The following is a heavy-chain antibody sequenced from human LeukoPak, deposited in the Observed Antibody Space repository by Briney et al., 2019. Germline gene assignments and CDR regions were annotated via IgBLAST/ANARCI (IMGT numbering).Heavy chain of an antibody. CDR1: GGSFSGYY. J-gene: IGHJ4*02. V-gene: IGHV4-34*01. Sequence: SETLSLTCAVYGGSFSGYYWGWIRQPPGKGLEWIGEINHSGSTNYNPSLKSRVTISVDTSKNQFSLKLSSVTAADTAVYYCARGPGYSNGFYYFDYWGQGTLVTVSS. CDR2: INHSGST. D-gene: IGHD5-18*01. CDR3: ARGPGYSNGFYYFDY.